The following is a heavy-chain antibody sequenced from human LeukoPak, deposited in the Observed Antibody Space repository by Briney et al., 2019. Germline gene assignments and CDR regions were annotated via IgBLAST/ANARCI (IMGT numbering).Heavy chain of an antibody. J-gene: IGHJ6*02. CDR3: ARVSDSSGYYSLSGMYV. Sequence: GASVKVSCKASGYTFTSYGISWVRQAPGQGLEWMGWISAYNGNTNYAQKLQGRVTMTTDTSTSTAYMELRSLRSDDTAVYYCARVSDSSGYYSLSGMYVWGQGTTVTVSS. CDR1: GYTFTSYG. D-gene: IGHD3-22*01. V-gene: IGHV1-18*01. CDR2: ISAYNGNT.